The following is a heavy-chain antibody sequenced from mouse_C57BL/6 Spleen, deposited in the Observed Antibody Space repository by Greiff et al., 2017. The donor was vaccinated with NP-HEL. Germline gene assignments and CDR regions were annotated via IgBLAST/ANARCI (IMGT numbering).Heavy chain of an antibody. CDR2: ISSGGSYT. D-gene: IGHD3-3*01. J-gene: IGHJ1*03. CDR1: GFTFSSYG. Sequence: EVHLVESGGDLVKPGGSLKLSCAASGFTFSSYGMSWVRQTPDKRLEWVATISSGGSYTYYPDSVKGRFTISRDNAKNTLYLQMSSLKSEDTAMYYCARLGLGQYFDVWGTGTTVTVSS. CDR3: ARLGLGQYFDV. V-gene: IGHV5-6*01.